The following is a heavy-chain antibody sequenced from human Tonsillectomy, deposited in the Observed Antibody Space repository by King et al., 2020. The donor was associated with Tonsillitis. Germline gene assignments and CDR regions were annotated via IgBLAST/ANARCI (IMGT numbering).Heavy chain of an antibody. J-gene: IGHJ1*01. CDR3: ARDPTFSLRFGFTTFWNPGYFHN. Sequence: VQLVESGGGFTQPGGSLRLSCGASGFSFSSYAMGWVRQAPGKGLEWVSIISSSGGATYYADSVKGRFTISRDNSNNTLYLQMSGLRAEDTALYYCARDPTFSLRFGFTTFWNPGYFHNWGQGTLVTVSS. CDR1: GFSFSSYA. V-gene: IGHV3-23*04. CDR2: ISSSGGAT. D-gene: IGHD3-3*01.